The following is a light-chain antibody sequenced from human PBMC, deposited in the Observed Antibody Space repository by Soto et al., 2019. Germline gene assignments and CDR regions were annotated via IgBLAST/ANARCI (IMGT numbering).Light chain of an antibody. V-gene: IGKV1-5*03. Sequence: DIQMTQSPSTLSASLGDRVTITCRASQSISSWLAWYQQKPGKAPKLLIYKASTLESGVPSRFSGSGSGTEFTLTISSLQPDDFATYYCHQYKTYSATFGQGTRLDIK. CDR3: HQYKTYSAT. CDR1: QSISSW. CDR2: KAS. J-gene: IGKJ1*01.